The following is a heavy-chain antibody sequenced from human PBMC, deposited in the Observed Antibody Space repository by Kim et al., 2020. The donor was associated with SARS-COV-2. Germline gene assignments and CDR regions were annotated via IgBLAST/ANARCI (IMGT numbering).Heavy chain of an antibody. J-gene: IGHJ6*02. CDR1: GFTFSSYG. CDR2: IWYDGSNK. CDR3: ARGKGEYYYYGMDV. D-gene: IGHD3-10*01. V-gene: IGHV3-33*01. Sequence: GGSLRLSCAASGFTFSSYGMHWVRQAPGKGLEWVAVIWYDGSNKYYADSVKGRFTISRDNSKNTLYLQMNSLRAEDTAVYYCARGKGEYYYYGMDVWGQGTTVTVSS.